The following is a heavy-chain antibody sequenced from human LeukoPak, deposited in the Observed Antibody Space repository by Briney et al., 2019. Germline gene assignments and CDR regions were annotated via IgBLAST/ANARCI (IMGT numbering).Heavy chain of an antibody. V-gene: IGHV4-59*08. CDR3: ARKDGDL. Sequence: TSETLSLTCTVSGGSISNYHWSWIRQPPGKGLEWIGYIYYSGNTSYNPSLKSRLTISLDTSKNQVSLRLSSVTAADTAVYHCARKDGDLWGQGTLVTVSS. J-gene: IGHJ5*02. CDR2: IYYSGNT. CDR1: GGSISNYH.